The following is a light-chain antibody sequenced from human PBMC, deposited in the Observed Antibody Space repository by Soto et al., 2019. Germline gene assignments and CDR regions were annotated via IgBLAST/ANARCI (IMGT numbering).Light chain of an antibody. Sequence: EIVMTQSPATLSVSPGERATLSCRASQSVSSSLAWYQQKPGLPPRLLIYGASTRATGLPARFSGSGSGTEFTLIISSLQSEDSAVYYCQQYDNWPITFGQGTRLEIK. CDR3: QQYDNWPIT. CDR1: QSVSSS. CDR2: GAS. J-gene: IGKJ5*01. V-gene: IGKV3-15*01.